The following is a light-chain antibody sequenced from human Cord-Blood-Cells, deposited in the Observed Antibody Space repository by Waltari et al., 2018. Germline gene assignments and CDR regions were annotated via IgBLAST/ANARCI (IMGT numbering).Light chain of an antibody. J-gene: IGLJ3*02. V-gene: IGLV2-14*01. CDR3: SSYTSSSTWV. CDR2: DVS. Sequence: QSALTQPASVSGSPGQSITIPCTVTSSDVGGYNYVPWYQQHPGKAPKLMIYDVSNRPSGVSNRFSGSKSGNTASLTISGLQAEDEADYYCSSYTSSSTWVFGGGTKLTVL. CDR1: SSDVGGYNY.